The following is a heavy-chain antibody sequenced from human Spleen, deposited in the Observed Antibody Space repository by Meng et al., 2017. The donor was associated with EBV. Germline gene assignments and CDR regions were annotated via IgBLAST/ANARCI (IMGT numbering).Heavy chain of an antibody. CDR2: INESGIT. Sequence: LQLQESGPGLVKPSETLSLTSTVSGRSLSSSRHYGGWIPQPPGKGLEWIGEINESGITNYNPSLKSRVTLSIDTSERHFSLNLSSVTAADTAVYYCARQSTYRLLDPWGQGTLVTVSS. CDR3: ARQSTYRLLDP. D-gene: IGHD3-16*02. J-gene: IGHJ5*02. V-gene: IGHV4-39*01. CDR1: GRSLSSSRHY.